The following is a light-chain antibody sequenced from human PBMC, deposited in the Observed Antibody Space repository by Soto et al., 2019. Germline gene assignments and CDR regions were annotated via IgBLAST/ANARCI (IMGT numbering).Light chain of an antibody. CDR3: QQRSNWRGT. Sequence: EVVLPQSPATLSLSPGGKATPSCRASQSVSSYLAWYQQKPGQAPRLLIYGASNRATGIPARFSGSGSGTDFTLTISSLEPEDFVVYYCQQRSNWRGTFGQGTKADNK. V-gene: IGKV3-11*01. J-gene: IGKJ1*01. CDR1: QSVSSY. CDR2: GAS.